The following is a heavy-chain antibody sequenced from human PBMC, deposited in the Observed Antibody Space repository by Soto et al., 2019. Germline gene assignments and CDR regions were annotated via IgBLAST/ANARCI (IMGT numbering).Heavy chain of an antibody. CDR2: ISFDGSNQ. Sequence: QVQLVESGGGVVQPGRSLRLSCAASGFMFIAYGMHWVRQTPGNGLEWVAVISFDGSNQYYEESVKGRFTISRDNSKNTLYLQMDSLRAEDTAVYFCVKAGTMAGTGTTPRSFDIWGRGTMVTVSS. J-gene: IGHJ3*02. CDR1: GFMFIAYG. V-gene: IGHV3-30*18. D-gene: IGHD1-1*01. CDR3: VKAGTMAGTGTTPRSFDI.